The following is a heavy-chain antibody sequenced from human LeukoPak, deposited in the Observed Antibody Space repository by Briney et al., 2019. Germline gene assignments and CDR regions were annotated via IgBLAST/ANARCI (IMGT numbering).Heavy chain of an antibody. CDR2: IKQDGSEK. J-gene: IGHJ4*02. Sequence: GGSLRLSCAASGFTFSSYWMSWVRQAPGKGLEWVANIKQDGSEKYYVDSVKGRFTISRDNAKNSLYLQMNSLRAEDTAVYYCARARSDYDSSGYYFPHFDYWGQGTLVTVSS. D-gene: IGHD3-22*01. CDR1: GFTFSSYW. CDR3: ARARSDYDSSGYYFPHFDY. V-gene: IGHV3-7*01.